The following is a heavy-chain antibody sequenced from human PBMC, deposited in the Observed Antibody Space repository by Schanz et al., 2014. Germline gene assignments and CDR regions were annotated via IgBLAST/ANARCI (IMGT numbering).Heavy chain of an antibody. D-gene: IGHD3-10*01. CDR3: ARIGGSVFDY. CDR1: GFTFSSYS. Sequence: EVQLVESGGGLVQPGGSLRLSCTASGFTFSSYSINWVRQAPGKGPEWVSYIRSSSTPIYYADSVKGRFTISRDNSKNSLYLQMNSLRAEDTAVYYCARIGGSVFDYWAQGTLVTVSS. V-gene: IGHV3-48*04. J-gene: IGHJ4*02. CDR2: IRSSSTPI.